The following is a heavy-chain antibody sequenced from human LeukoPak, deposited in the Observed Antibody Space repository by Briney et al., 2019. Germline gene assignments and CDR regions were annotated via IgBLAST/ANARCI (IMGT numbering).Heavy chain of an antibody. Sequence: GAPVKVSCKASGYTSTGYYIHWVRQAPGQGLEWMGWINPNSGGTNYVQNFQGRVTMTRDTSISTAYMELSGLRSDDTAVYYCARLTGDRDWFDPWGQGTLVTVSS. V-gene: IGHV1-2*02. CDR1: GYTSTGYY. J-gene: IGHJ5*02. CDR2: INPNSGGT. CDR3: ARLTGDRDWFDP. D-gene: IGHD7-27*01.